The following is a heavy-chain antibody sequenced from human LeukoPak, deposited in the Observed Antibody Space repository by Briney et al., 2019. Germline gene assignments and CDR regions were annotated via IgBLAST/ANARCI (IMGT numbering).Heavy chain of an antibody. Sequence: PGGSLRLSCAASGFTFSSYSMNWVRQAPGKGLEWVSSISSSSSYIYYADSVKGRFTISRDNAKNSLYPQMNSLRAEDTAVYYCARDLVTIFRNFDYWGQGTLVTVSS. V-gene: IGHV3-21*01. J-gene: IGHJ4*02. CDR1: GFTFSSYS. D-gene: IGHD3-9*01. CDR3: ARDLVTIFRNFDY. CDR2: ISSSSSYI.